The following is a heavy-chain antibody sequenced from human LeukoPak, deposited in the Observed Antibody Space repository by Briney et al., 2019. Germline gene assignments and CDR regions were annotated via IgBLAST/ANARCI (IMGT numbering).Heavy chain of an antibody. V-gene: IGHV3-30-3*01. D-gene: IGHD3-10*01. CDR3: ARTTTPHYYGSGSYALGY. J-gene: IGHJ4*02. Sequence: GRTLTLSCAASAFTFSTYAMHWVRQGPGTGLESVAVISYDGSNKYYAVSVKCRFTISRDNSKNTLYLQMSSLSAEDTAVYYCARTTTPHYYGSGSYALGYWGQGTLVTVPS. CDR1: AFTFSTYA. CDR2: ISYDGSNK.